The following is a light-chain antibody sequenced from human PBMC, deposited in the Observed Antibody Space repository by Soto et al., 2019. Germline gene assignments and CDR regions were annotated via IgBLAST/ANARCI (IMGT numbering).Light chain of an antibody. CDR1: SSDVGGYNF. V-gene: IGLV2-11*01. Sequence: QYALTQPRSVSGSPGQSVTISCTGTSSDVGGYNFVSWCQQHPGKDPKLMIYDVSKRPSGVPDRFSGSKSGNTASLTISGLQAEDEADYYCCSYAGSYTWVFGTGTKRTV. CDR3: CSYAGSYTWV. J-gene: IGLJ1*01. CDR2: DVS.